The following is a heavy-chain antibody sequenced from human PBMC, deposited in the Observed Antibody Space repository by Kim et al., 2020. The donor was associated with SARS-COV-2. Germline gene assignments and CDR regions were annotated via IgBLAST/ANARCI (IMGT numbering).Heavy chain of an antibody. V-gene: IGHV1-24*01. CDR3: ATAPPYYDSSGYYLDWFDP. J-gene: IGHJ5*02. Sequence: ASVKVSCKVSGYTLTELSMHWARQAPGKGLEWMGGFDPEDGETIYAQKFQGRVTMTEDTSTDTAYMELSSLRSEDTAVYYCATAPPYYDSSGYYLDWFDPWGQGTLVTVSS. CDR2: FDPEDGET. CDR1: GYTLTELS. D-gene: IGHD3-22*01.